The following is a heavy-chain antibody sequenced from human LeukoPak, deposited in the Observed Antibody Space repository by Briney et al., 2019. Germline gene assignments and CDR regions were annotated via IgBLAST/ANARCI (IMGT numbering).Heavy chain of an antibody. J-gene: IGHJ4*02. V-gene: IGHV4-59*11. D-gene: IGHD4-17*01. Sequence: SETLSLTCTVSGASITTHSWSWIRQPPGKGPEWIGCIFYTGSTNYSPPLKGRVAISPDTSKNQFSLKLSAVAAADTAVYYCVCGANGDYAFDYRSQGTLVTVSS. CDR3: VCGANGDYAFDY. CDR2: IFYTGST. CDR1: GASITTHS.